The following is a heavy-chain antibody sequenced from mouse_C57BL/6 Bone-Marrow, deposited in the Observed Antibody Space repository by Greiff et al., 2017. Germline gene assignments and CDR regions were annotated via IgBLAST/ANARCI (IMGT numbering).Heavy chain of an antibody. CDR3: ARSGANWDAY. CDR1: GYTFTSYW. J-gene: IGHJ3*01. D-gene: IGHD4-1*01. V-gene: IGHV1-50*01. Sequence: QVQLKQPGAELVKPGASVKLSCKASGYTFTSYWMQWVKQRPGQGLEWIGEIDPSDSYTTYNQKFKGKATLTVDTSSSTAYMQLSSLTSEDSAVYYCARSGANWDAYWGQGTLVTVSA. CDR2: IDPSDSYT.